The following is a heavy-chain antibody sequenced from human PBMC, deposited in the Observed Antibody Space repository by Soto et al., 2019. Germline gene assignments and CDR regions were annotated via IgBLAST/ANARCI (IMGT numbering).Heavy chain of an antibody. Sequence: PSETLSLTCTVSGGSASSNSYSWGWIRQSPGKGLEWIGIIYSTENTYYHPSLLSRVAISVDTSKNQFSLNLTSVTAADTAVYYCTRHWDWGSLGYWGQGTLVTVSS. V-gene: IGHV4-39*01. D-gene: IGHD3-16*01. CDR3: TRHWDWGSLGY. J-gene: IGHJ4*02. CDR2: IYSTENT. CDR1: GGSASSNSYS.